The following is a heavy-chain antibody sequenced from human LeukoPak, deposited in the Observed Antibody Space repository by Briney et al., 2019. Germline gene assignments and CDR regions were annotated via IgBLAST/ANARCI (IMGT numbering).Heavy chain of an antibody. V-gene: IGHV3-48*03. CDR2: ISSSGSTI. J-gene: IGHJ2*01. Sequence: GGSLRLSCAASGFTFSSYEMNWVRQAPGKGLEWVSYISSSGSTIYYADSVKGRFTISRDNAKNSLYPQMNSLRAEDTAVYYCARFRPDQTDWYFDLWGRGTLVTVSS. CDR3: ARFRPDQTDWYFDL. D-gene: IGHD6-6*01. CDR1: GFTFSSYE.